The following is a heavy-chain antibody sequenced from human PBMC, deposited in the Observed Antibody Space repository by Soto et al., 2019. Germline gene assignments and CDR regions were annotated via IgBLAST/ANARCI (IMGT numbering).Heavy chain of an antibody. J-gene: IGHJ4*02. D-gene: IGHD3-9*01. V-gene: IGHV4-30-2*02. Sequence: SETLSLTCAVSGGSISSGGYSWSWIRQPPGKGLEWIGYIYHSGSTYYSTSLKTRLTISKDTSKNQVVLTMTNMDPVDTATYYCARLGQYYDILTGYWSGYYFDYWGQGTLVTV. CDR2: IYHSGST. CDR3: ARLGQYYDILTGYWSGYYFDY. CDR1: GGSISSGGYS.